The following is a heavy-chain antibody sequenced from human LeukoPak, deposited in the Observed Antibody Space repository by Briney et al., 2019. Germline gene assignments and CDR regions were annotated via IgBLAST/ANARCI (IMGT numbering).Heavy chain of an antibody. D-gene: IGHD2-2*01. CDR2: MSSSSSYI. V-gene: IGHV3-21*01. CDR1: GFTFKSCS. Sequence: GGPQRLSCAACGFTFKSCSMKWVRQAQGKGLEWVSSMSSSSSYIYYGDSVKGRFTISRDNAKNSLYLQMNSLRAEDTAVYYCARWDIVVVPAAHYGMDVWGQGTTVTVSS. J-gene: IGHJ6*02. CDR3: ARWDIVVVPAAHYGMDV.